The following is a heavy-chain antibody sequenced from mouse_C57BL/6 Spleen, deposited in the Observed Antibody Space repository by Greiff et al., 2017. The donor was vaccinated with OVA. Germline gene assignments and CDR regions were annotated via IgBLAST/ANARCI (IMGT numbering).Heavy chain of an antibody. J-gene: IGHJ2*01. CDR1: GFNIKDDY. V-gene: IGHV14-4*01. CDR3: TTRTTVDFDY. Sequence: VQLQQSGAELVRPGASVKLSCTASGFNIKDDYMHWVKQRPEQGLEWIGWIDPENGDTEYASKFQGKATITADTSSNTAYLQLSSLTSEDTAVYYCTTRTTVDFDYWGQGTTLTVSS. CDR2: IDPENGDT. D-gene: IGHD1-1*01.